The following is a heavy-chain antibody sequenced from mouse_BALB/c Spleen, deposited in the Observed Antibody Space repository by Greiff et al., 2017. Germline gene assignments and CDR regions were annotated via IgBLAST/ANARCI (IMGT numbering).Heavy chain of an antibody. CDR3: ARVGYYGNYMAPDY. CDR1: GFNIKDYY. CDR2: IDPENGNT. Sequence: EVKLQESGAELVRPGALVKLSCKASGFNIKDYYMHWVKQRPEQGLEWIGWIDPENGNTIYDPKFQGKASITADTSSNTAYLQLSSLTSEDTAVYYCARVGYYGNYMAPDYWGQGTTLTVSS. D-gene: IGHD2-1*01. V-gene: IGHV14-1*02. J-gene: IGHJ2*01.